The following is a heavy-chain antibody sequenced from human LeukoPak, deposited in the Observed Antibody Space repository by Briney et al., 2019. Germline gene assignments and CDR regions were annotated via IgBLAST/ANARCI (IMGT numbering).Heavy chain of an antibody. CDR3: ARGLRSDY. CDR2: MNPNSGRR. CDR1: GYTFSNYD. Sequence: ASVKVSCKASGYTFSNYDINWVRQAPGQGLEWMGWMNPNSGRRVYAQKFQGRVTMTRNSSINTAYMELTSLRSDDTAVYCCARGLRSDYWGQGTLSPSPQ. J-gene: IGHJ4*02. V-gene: IGHV1-8*01. D-gene: IGHD3-16*02.